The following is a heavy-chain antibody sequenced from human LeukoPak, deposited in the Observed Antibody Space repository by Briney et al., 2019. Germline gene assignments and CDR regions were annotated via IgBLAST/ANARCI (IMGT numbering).Heavy chain of an antibody. CDR1: GGSISSSTYY. CDR3: ARGGITIFGVVTSWFDP. CDR2: IYYSGYT. J-gene: IGHJ5*02. Sequence: SETLSLTCTVSGGSISSSTYYWGWIRQPPGRGLEWIGYIYYSGYTNYNPSLKSRVTISVDTSKNQFSLKLSSVTAADTAVYYCARGGITIFGVVTSWFDPWGQGTLVTVSS. V-gene: IGHV4-61*05. D-gene: IGHD3-3*01.